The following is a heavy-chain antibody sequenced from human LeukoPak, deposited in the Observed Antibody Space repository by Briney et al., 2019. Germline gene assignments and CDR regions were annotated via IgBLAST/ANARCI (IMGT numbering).Heavy chain of an antibody. V-gene: IGHV4-34*01. CDR1: GGSFSGYY. Sequence: PSETLSLTCAVYGGSFSGYYWSWIRQPPGKGLEWIGEINHSGSTNYNPSLKSRVTISVDTSKNQFSLKLSSVTAADTAVYYCARLVVPAAISDYWGQGTLVTVSS. D-gene: IGHD2-2*01. CDR2: INHSGST. CDR3: ARLVVPAAISDY. J-gene: IGHJ4*02.